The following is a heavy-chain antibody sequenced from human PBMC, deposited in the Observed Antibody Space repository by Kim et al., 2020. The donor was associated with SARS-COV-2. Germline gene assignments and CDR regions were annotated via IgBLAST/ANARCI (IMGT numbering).Heavy chain of an antibody. Sequence: TSSFIFYADSVRDRFTISRDNAKNTLSLRMTSLIGDDTAVYYCARARHLDHWGQGTLVTVAS. CDR2: TSSFI. CDR3: ARARHLDH. J-gene: IGHJ4*02. V-gene: IGHV3-21*06.